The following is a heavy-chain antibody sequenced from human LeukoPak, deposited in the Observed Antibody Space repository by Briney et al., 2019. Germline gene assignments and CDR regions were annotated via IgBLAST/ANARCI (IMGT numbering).Heavy chain of an antibody. Sequence: GGSLRLSCAASGFSVSSNYLTWVRQAPGKELEWVSVLYSNGYISYADSVKGRFTISRDNSENTVYLQMDNLRPEDTAVYYCARDPMTTVTHYHYYYGMDVWGQGTTVTVSS. CDR3: ARDPMTTVTHYHYYYGMDV. D-gene: IGHD4-11*01. J-gene: IGHJ6*02. V-gene: IGHV3-53*01. CDR1: GFSVSSNY. CDR2: LYSNGYI.